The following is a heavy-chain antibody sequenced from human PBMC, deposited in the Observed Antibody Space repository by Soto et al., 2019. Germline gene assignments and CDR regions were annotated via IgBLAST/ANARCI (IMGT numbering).Heavy chain of an antibody. CDR2: IIPILGTA. CDR3: ARAGFVSGWNEFSGMDV. J-gene: IGHJ6*02. V-gene: IGHV1-69*11. Sequence: VQLVQSGAEVRKPGSSVKVSCQVSGVTFSTSTITWVRQAPGQGLEWMGSIIPILGTAKSTQKFQGRVTLPAAESASVAYMELSSLPPEDTAVYYCARAGFVSGWNEFSGMDVWGQGTTVTFSS. D-gene: IGHD6-19*01. CDR1: GVTFSTST.